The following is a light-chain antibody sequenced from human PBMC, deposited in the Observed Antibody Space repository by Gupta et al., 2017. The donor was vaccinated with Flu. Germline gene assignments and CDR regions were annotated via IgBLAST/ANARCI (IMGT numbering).Light chain of an antibody. J-gene: IGKJ3*01. CDR3: QQSYNTPFT. CDR2: LAS. V-gene: IGKV1-39*01. CDR1: QSVSSY. Sequence: SLSASVGAIVTITCRASQSVSSYLSWYQHKPGEAPKLLSYLASTLHSGVPSRFSGSGSAVDFTLTINTLQPDDVATYSCQQSYNTPFTFGPGTRVDL.